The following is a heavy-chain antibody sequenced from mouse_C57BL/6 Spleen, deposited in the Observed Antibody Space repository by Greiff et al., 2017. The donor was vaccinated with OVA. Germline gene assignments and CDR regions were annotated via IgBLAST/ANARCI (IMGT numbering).Heavy chain of an antibody. D-gene: IGHD4-1*01. J-gene: IGHJ2*01. CDR3: ARRPGDY. Sequence: VNVVESGPELVKPGASVKISCKASGYAFSSSWMNWVKQRPGKGLEWIGRIYPGDGDTNYNGKFKGKATLTADKSSSTAYMQLSSLTSEDSAVYFCARRPGDYWGQGTTLTVSS. CDR1: GYAFSSSW. V-gene: IGHV1-82*01. CDR2: IYPGDGDT.